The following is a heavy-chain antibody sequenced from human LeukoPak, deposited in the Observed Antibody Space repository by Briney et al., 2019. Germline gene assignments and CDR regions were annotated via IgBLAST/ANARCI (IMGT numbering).Heavy chain of an antibody. CDR3: ARQFYYDSSGYYLTPYYFDY. D-gene: IGHD3-22*01. J-gene: IGHJ4*02. Sequence: GASVKVSCKASGYTFTSYGISWVRQAPGQGLEWMGWISAYNGNTNYAQKLQGRVTMTTDTSTSTAYMELRSLRSDDTAVYYCARQFYYDSSGYYLTPYYFDYWGQGTLVTVSS. CDR1: GYTFTSYG. CDR2: ISAYNGNT. V-gene: IGHV1-18*01.